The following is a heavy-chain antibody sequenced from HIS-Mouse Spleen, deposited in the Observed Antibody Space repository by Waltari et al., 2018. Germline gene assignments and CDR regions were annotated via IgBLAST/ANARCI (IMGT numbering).Heavy chain of an antibody. CDR2: INHSGST. CDR3: ARGLNPQQQLGEYYFDY. J-gene: IGHJ4*02. Sequence: QVQLQQWGAGLLKPSETLSLTCAVYGGSFSGYYWSWIRQPPGKGLEWIGEINHSGSTNYRPSLKSRVTISVDTAKNQFSLKLSSVTAADTAVYYCARGLNPQQQLGEYYFDYWGQGTLVTVSS. V-gene: IGHV4-34*01. CDR1: GGSFSGYY. D-gene: IGHD6-13*01.